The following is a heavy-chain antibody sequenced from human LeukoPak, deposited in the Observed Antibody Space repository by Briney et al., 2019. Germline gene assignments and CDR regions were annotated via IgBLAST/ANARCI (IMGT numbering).Heavy chain of an antibody. D-gene: IGHD6-19*01. CDR2: ICYSGST. CDR3: ARDGAVAGTFLDDNWFDP. J-gene: IGHJ5*02. V-gene: IGHV4-59*01. Sequence: SETLSLTCTVSGGSISSYYWSWIRQPPGKGLEWIGFICYSGSTNYNPSLKSRVTISLDTSKNQFSLKLNSVTAADTAVYYCARDGAVAGTFLDDNWFDPWGQGTLVTVSS. CDR1: GGSISSYY.